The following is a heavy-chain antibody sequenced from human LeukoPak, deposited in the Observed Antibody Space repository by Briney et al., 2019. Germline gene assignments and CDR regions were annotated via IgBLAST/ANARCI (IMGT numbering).Heavy chain of an antibody. Sequence: SQTLSLTCTVSGGSISSGDYYWSWIRQPPGKGLEWIGYIYYSGSTYYHPSLKSRVTISVDTSKNQFSLELSSVTAADTAVYYCARELQLLFFDYWGQGTLVTVSS. CDR2: IYYSGST. V-gene: IGHV4-30-4*01. CDR3: ARELQLLFFDY. D-gene: IGHD2-2*01. J-gene: IGHJ4*02. CDR1: GGSISSGDYY.